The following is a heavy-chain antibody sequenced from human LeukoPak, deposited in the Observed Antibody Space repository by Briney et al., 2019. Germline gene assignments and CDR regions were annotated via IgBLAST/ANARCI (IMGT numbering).Heavy chain of an antibody. D-gene: IGHD3-16*01. V-gene: IGHV3-64D*06. CDR2: ISSNGGST. Sequence: GSLRLSCSASGFAFSSYAMDWVRQAPGKGLEYVSTISSNGGSTYYADSVKGRSTISRDDSKNTLYLRMSSLRAEDTAVYYCVKEGDYGYYFDYWGQGTLVTVSS. CDR3: VKEGDYGYYFDY. J-gene: IGHJ4*02. CDR1: GFAFSSYA.